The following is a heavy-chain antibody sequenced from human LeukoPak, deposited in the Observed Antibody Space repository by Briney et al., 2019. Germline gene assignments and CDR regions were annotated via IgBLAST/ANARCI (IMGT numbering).Heavy chain of an antibody. CDR2: ISGNGGST. CDR1: GFTFSSYA. V-gene: IGHV3-23*01. Sequence: GGSLRLSCTASGFTFSSYAMSWVRQAPGKGLEWVSAISGNGGSTYYADSVKGRFTISRDNSKNTLFLQMNSLRAEDTAVYYCAKQITVTTFRTLIDYWGQGTLVTVSS. J-gene: IGHJ4*02. CDR3: AKQITVTTFRTLIDY. D-gene: IGHD4-17*01.